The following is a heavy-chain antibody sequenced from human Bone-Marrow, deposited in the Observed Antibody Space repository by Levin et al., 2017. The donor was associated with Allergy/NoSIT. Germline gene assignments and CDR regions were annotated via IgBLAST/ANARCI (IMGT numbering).Heavy chain of an antibody. CDR2: KFYSGNT. CDR3: GAPGDDYDSSGTFDW. Sequence: SQTLSLTCSVSGASITSRSSYWGWIRQPPGQGLEWIGSKFYSGNTYYSPSLRSRVTISADTSKNQVSLMLTSVTPADTAVYYCGAPGDDYDSSGTFDWWGQGILVTVSS. D-gene: IGHD3-22*01. J-gene: IGHJ4*02. CDR1: GASITSRSSY. V-gene: IGHV4-39*07.